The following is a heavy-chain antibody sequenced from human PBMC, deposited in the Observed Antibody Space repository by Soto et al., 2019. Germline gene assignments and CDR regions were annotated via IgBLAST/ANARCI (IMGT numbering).Heavy chain of an antibody. CDR3: ARGPLYYYGSGSLPYYFDY. D-gene: IGHD3-10*01. CDR1: GGTFSSYT. CDR2: IIPILGIA. J-gene: IGHJ4*02. V-gene: IGHV1-69*02. Sequence: QVQLVQSGAEVKKPGSSVKVSCKASGGTFSSYTISWVRQAPGQGLEWMGRIIPILGIANYAQKLQGRVTISADKATSTAYMELSSLRSEDTAVYYCARGPLYYYGSGSLPYYFDYWGQGTLVTVSS.